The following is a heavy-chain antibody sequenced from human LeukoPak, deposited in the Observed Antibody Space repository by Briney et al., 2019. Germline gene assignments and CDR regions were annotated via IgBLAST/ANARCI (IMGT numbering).Heavy chain of an antibody. CDR2: TYYRSKWYN. CDR3: ARDYYDWMPPRLEYSGYDWGWFDP. Sequence: SQTLSLTCAISGDSVSSNSAAWNWIRQSPSRGLEWLGRTYYRSKWYNDYAVSVKSRITINPDTSKNQFSLQLNSVTPEDTAVYYCARDYYDWMPPRLEYSGYDWGWFDPWGQGTLVTVSS. V-gene: IGHV6-1*01. J-gene: IGHJ5*02. D-gene: IGHD5-12*01. CDR1: GDSVSSNSAA.